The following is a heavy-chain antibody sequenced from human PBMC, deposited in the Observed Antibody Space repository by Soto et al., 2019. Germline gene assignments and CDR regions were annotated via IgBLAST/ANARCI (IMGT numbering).Heavy chain of an antibody. V-gene: IGHV3-23*01. CDR1: GFVFSDYA. D-gene: IGHD2-2*01. CDR2: ISAGGSDT. Sequence: EVQLLDSGGGWVQPGGSLRLSCVDSGFVFSDYAMSWVRQAPGQGLEWVSAISAGGSDTYYADSVKGRFTVSRVNSESTLYLQMNTLRAEDTAIYYCASVPIWCGSSSCYTEGFDSWGQGTLVTVSS. J-gene: IGHJ4*02. CDR3: ASVPIWCGSSSCYTEGFDS.